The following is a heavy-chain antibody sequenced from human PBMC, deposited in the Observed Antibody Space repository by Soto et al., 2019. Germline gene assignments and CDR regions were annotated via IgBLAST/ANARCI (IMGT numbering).Heavy chain of an antibody. J-gene: IGHJ5*02. CDR1: GGSISSSSYY. Sequence: PSETLSLTCTVSGGSISSSSYYWGWIRQPPGKGLEWIGSIYYSGSTYYNPSLKSRVTISVDTSKNQFSLKLSSVTAADTAVYYCASVELRYFDWLAPWFDPWGQETLVTVSS. V-gene: IGHV4-39*01. CDR3: ASVELRYFDWLAPWFDP. CDR2: IYYSGST. D-gene: IGHD3-9*01.